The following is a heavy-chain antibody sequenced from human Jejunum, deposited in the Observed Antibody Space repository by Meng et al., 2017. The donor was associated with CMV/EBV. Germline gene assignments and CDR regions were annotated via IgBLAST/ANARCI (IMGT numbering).Heavy chain of an antibody. Sequence: SGFTFRTYPMAWVRQAPGKGLEWVSGITDSGGSTNYTDSVKGRFTISRDNSKNTLYLQMNSLRAEDTAVYYCAKGRAGSTSCFDYWGQGTLVTVSS. CDR3: AKGRAGSTSCFDY. D-gene: IGHD2-2*01. V-gene: IGHV3-23*01. J-gene: IGHJ4*02. CDR2: ITDSGGST. CDR1: GFTFRTYP.